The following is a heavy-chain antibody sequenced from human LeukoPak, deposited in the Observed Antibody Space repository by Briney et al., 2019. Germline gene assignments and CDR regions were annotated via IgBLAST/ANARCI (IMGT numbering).Heavy chain of an antibody. D-gene: IGHD3-22*01. CDR3: ARETYYYDSSGYYYVSAFDI. CDR1: GFTSSSYA. Sequence: GGSLRLSCAASGFTSSSYAMSWVRQAPGKGLEWVSAISGSGGSTYYADSVKGRFTISRDNSKNTLYLQMNSLRAEDTAVYYCARETYYYDSSGYYYVSAFDIWGQGTMVTVSS. CDR2: ISGSGGST. J-gene: IGHJ3*02. V-gene: IGHV3-23*01.